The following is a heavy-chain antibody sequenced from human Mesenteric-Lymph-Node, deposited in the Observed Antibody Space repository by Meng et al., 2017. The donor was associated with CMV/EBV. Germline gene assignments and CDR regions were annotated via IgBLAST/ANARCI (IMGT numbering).Heavy chain of an antibody. CDR3: AKDDYPYDNSGHDAYDV. J-gene: IGHJ3*01. V-gene: IGHV3-30-3*01. D-gene: IGHD3-22*01. Sequence: GESLKISCAASEFSFITYTMHWVRQAPGKGLEWVAVISDDGSKRYYADSVKGRFTISRDNSKNTLHLQMNSLTAEDTAVYYCAKDDYPYDNSGHDAYDVWGQGTMVTVSS. CDR2: ISDDGSKR. CDR1: EFSFITYT.